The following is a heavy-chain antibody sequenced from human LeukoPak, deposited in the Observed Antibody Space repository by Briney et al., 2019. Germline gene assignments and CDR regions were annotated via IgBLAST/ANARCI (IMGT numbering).Heavy chain of an antibody. CDR1: GYSISSGYY. J-gene: IGHJ6*03. Sequence: SETLSLTCAVSGYSISSGYYWGWIRQPAGKGLEWIGRISTSGSTNYKPSLKSRVTISVDAPKNQFSLKLGSVTAADTAMYYCAREESDWSSLGYYYHYMDVWGKGTTVAISS. CDR3: AREESDWSSLGYYYHYMDV. CDR2: ISTSGST. D-gene: IGHD3-9*01. V-gene: IGHV4-61*02.